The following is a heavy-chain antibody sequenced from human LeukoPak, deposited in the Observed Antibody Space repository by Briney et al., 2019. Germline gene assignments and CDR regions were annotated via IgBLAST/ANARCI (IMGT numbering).Heavy chain of an antibody. CDR2: IFSGGST. CDR3: ARDTSGYLDY. D-gene: IGHD3-22*01. J-gene: IGHJ4*02. V-gene: IGHV3-66*01. CDR1: GFTVSSSY. Sequence: GGSLRLSCAASGFTVSSSYMTWVRQAPGKGLEWVSVIFSGGSTYFADSVKGRFTISRDNSKNTLYLQMNSLRAEDTAVYYCARDTSGYLDYWGQGALVTVSS.